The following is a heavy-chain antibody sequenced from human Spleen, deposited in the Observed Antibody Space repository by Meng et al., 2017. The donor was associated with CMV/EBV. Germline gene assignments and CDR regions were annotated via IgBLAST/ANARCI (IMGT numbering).Heavy chain of an antibody. Sequence: GESLKISCVASGFTFSSYSMNWVRQAPGKGLEWVSYISSSSSTIYYADSVKGRFTISRDNAKNSLYLQMNSLRAEDTAVYYCAQICSSTSCYIPAYWRQGTRVTVSS. CDR3: AQICSSTSCYIPAY. V-gene: IGHV3-48*04. CDR2: ISSSSSTI. D-gene: IGHD2-2*02. J-gene: IGHJ4*02. CDR1: GFTFSSYS.